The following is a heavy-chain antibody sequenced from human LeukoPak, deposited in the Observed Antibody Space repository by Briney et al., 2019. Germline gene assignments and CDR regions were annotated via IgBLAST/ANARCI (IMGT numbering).Heavy chain of an antibody. CDR3: ARVGDFWSGSDY. CDR2: INPNSGGT. J-gene: IGHJ4*02. D-gene: IGHD3-3*01. V-gene: IGHV1-2*06. CDR1: GYTFTGYY. Sequence: GASVKVSCKASGYTFTGYYMHWVRQAPGQGLEWMGRINPNSGGTNYAQKFQGRVTMTRDTSISTAYMELGRLRPDDTAVYYCARVGDFWSGSDYWGQGTLVTVSS.